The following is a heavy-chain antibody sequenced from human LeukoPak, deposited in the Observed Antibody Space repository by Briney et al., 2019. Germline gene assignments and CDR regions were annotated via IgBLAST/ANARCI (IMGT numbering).Heavy chain of an antibody. Sequence: GGSLRLSCAASGFTFSSYAMHWVRQAPGKGLEWVAVISYDGSNKYYADSVKGRFTISRDNSKNTLYLQMNSLRAEDTTVYYCARDRALNYWGQGTLVTVSS. J-gene: IGHJ4*02. CDR3: ARDRALNY. V-gene: IGHV3-30*01. CDR1: GFTFSSYA. CDR2: ISYDGSNK.